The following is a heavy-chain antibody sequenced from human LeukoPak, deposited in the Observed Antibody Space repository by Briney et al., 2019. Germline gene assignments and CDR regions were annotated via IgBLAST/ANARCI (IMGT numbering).Heavy chain of an antibody. J-gene: IGHJ5*02. Sequence: SETLSLTCAVYGGSFSGYYWSWIRQHPGKGLEWIGEINHSGSTNYNPSLKSGVTISVDTSKNQFSLKLSSVTAADTAVYYCARGHQLLAFDPWGQGTLVTVSS. D-gene: IGHD2-2*01. CDR3: ARGHQLLAFDP. CDR1: GGSFSGYY. CDR2: INHSGST. V-gene: IGHV4-34*01.